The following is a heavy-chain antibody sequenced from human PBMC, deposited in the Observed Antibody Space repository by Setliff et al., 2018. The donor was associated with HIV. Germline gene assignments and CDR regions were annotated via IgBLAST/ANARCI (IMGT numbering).Heavy chain of an antibody. CDR2: ISGSAGTT. Sequence: SLRLSCAASGFTFSSYAMSWVRQAPGKGLEWVSGISGSAGTTYYADSVKGRFTISRDNSRNTLYLQMHSLTPEDTAVYYCAKDVARRLAAIGRRGFFDSWGQGTLVTVSS. CDR1: GFTFSSYA. V-gene: IGHV3-23*01. CDR3: AKDVARRLAAIGRRGFFDS. J-gene: IGHJ4*02. D-gene: IGHD6-13*01.